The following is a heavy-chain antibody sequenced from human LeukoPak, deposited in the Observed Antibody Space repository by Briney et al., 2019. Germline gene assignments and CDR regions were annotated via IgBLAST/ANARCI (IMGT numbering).Heavy chain of an antibody. J-gene: IGHJ4*02. Sequence: PGGSLRLSCAASGFTFNTYAMSWVRQAPGKGLEWVSSISSSSSYIYYADSVKGRFTISRDNAKNSLYLQMNSLRAEDTAVYYCARVYSSGWRYFDYWGQGTLVTVSS. CDR1: GFTFNTYA. CDR3: ARVYSSGWRYFDY. V-gene: IGHV3-21*01. CDR2: ISSSSSYI. D-gene: IGHD6-19*01.